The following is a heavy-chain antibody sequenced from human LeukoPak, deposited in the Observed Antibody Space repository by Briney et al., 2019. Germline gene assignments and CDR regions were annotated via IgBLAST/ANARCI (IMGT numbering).Heavy chain of an antibody. Sequence: PGGSLRLSCAASGFTFSSYAMSWVRQAPGKGLEWVSTVSGSGGFTYYADSVKGRFTISRDDSKNTLYLQMKSMRAEDTAVYYCAKGANSYTTSHYDYWGQGTLVTVSS. CDR1: GFTFSSYA. V-gene: IGHV3-23*01. CDR3: AKGANSYTTSHYDY. CDR2: VSGSGGFT. D-gene: IGHD5-18*01. J-gene: IGHJ4*02.